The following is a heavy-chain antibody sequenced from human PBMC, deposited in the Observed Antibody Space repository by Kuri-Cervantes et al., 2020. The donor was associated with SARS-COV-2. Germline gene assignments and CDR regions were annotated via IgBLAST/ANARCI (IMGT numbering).Heavy chain of an antibody. V-gene: IGHV4-39*01. CDR1: GGSIDSSSIY. J-gene: IGHJ4*02. CDR2: IYYTGTT. D-gene: IGHD4-17*01. Sequence: ESLKISCTVSGGSIDSSSIYWGWIRQPPGKGLEWIGNIYYTGTTYYNPSLKSRVTISVDTSKEQFSLKLSSVTAAGTAIYYCATFTVTTKFDNWGQGTLVTVSS. CDR3: ATFTVTTKFDN.